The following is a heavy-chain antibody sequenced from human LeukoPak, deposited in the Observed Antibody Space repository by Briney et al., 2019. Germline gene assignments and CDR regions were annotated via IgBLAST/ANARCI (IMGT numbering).Heavy chain of an antibody. CDR3: ARGDPHADL. J-gene: IGHJ5*02. Sequence: GGSLRLSCVASGFDLNTYEMNWVRQAPGKGLEWIADITISGHTKNYADSVKGRFTISRDNAGTSLYPQMNSLRVEDTGVYYCARGDPHADLWGQGTLVTVSS. CDR2: ITISGHTK. V-gene: IGHV3-48*03. CDR1: GFDLNTYE.